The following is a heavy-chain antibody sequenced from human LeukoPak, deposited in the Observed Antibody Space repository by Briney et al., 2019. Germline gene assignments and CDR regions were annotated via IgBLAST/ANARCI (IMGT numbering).Heavy chain of an antibody. CDR2: IYYSGDS. Sequence: SETLSLTCTVSGGSISGFYWSWIRQPPGKGLEWIGYIYYSGDSNYNPSLKSRVTMSLDTSKNQLSLRLSSVTAADTAVYYCARGEHYDFWRDLGHFDYWGQGTLVTVSS. J-gene: IGHJ4*02. V-gene: IGHV4-59*01. CDR3: ARGEHYDFWRDLGHFDY. CDR1: GGSISGFY. D-gene: IGHD3-3*01.